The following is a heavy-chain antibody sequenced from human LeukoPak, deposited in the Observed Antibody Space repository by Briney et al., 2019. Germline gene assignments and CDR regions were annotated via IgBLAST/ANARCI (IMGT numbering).Heavy chain of an antibody. J-gene: IGHJ4*02. D-gene: IGHD1-26*01. CDR2: INPSGGGT. CDR3: AADSGSYRYYFDY. V-gene: IGHV1-46*01. Sequence: ASVKVSCKASGYTFTSYYMHWVRQAPGQGLEWMGIINPSGGGTSYAQKFQGRVTMTRDMSTSTVYMELSSLRSEDTAVYYCAADSGSYRYYFDYWGQGTLVTVSS. CDR1: GYTFTSYY.